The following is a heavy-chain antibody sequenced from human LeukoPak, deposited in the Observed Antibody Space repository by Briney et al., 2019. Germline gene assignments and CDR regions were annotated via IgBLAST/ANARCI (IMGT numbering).Heavy chain of an antibody. CDR1: GFTLSSYS. V-gene: IGHV3-21*01. CDR2: ISSSSYI. D-gene: IGHD3-10*01. CDR3: ASSTYGSGGLVYFDY. J-gene: IGHJ4*02. Sequence: GGSLRLSCAASGFTLSSYSMNWVRQAPGKGLEWVSSISSSSYIYYADSVKGRFTISRDNAKNSLYLQMNSLRAEDTAVYYCASSTYGSGGLVYFDYWGQGTLVTVSS.